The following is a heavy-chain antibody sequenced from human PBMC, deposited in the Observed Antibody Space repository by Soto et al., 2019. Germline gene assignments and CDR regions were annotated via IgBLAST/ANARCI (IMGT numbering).Heavy chain of an antibody. CDR1: GGSISSYY. CDR3: ARVGYSSASRGFVYYYYGMDV. CDR2: IYYSGST. Sequence: PSETLSLTCTVSGGSISSYYWSWIRQPPGKGLEWIGYIYYSGSTNYNPSLKSRVTISVDTSKNQFSLKLSSVTAADTAVYYCARVGYSSASRGFVYYYYGMDVWGQRTTVTVSS. D-gene: IGHD6-6*01. V-gene: IGHV4-59*08. J-gene: IGHJ6*02.